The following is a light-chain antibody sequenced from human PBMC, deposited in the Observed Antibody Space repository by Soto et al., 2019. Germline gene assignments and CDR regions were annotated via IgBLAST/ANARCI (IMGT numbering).Light chain of an antibody. J-gene: IGLJ3*02. Sequence: QSALTQPASVSGSPGQSITFSCTGTSNDIGGYNYVSWFQHHPDKAPKLIIYEVYDRPSGVSNRFSGSKSGNTASLTISGLQPEDEADYYCSSYTTNHTRVFGVGTKVTVL. CDR1: SNDIGGYNY. CDR3: SSYTTNHTRV. CDR2: EVY. V-gene: IGLV2-14*01.